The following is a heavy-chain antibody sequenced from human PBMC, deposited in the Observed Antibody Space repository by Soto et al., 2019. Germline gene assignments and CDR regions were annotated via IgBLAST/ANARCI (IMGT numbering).Heavy chain of an antibody. J-gene: IGHJ6*02. CDR3: ATQRWLQPSYYYYGMDV. CDR2: IIPIFGTA. CDR1: GGTFSSYA. Sequence: SVKVSCKASGGTFSSYAISWVRQAPGQGLEWMGGIIPIFGTANYAQKFQGRVTITADESTSTAYMELSSLRSEDTAVYYCATQRWLQPSYYYYGMDVWGQGTTVTVSS. D-gene: IGHD5-12*01. V-gene: IGHV1-69*13.